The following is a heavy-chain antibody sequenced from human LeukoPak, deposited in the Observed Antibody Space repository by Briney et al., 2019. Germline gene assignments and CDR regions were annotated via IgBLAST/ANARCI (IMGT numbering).Heavy chain of an antibody. Sequence: PGGSLRLSCAASGFTFSRFWMTWVRQAPGKGLEWVANIKEDGSKTDYVDSVKGRFTISRDNAKNSVFLQMNSLRAEDTAVYYCAPQTMILVLGGQGTLVTVSS. J-gene: IGHJ4*02. D-gene: IGHD3-22*01. CDR3: APQTMILVL. V-gene: IGHV3-7*01. CDR2: IKEDGSKT. CDR1: GFTFSRFW.